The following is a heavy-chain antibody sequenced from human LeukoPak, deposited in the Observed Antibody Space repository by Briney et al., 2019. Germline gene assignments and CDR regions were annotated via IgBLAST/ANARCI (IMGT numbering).Heavy chain of an antibody. CDR2: ILGGGGT. J-gene: IGHJ3*01. Sequence: PGGSLRLSCAASGLIFHNYALVWIRRAPGKGPEWVSAILGGGGTFYADAVKGRFTISRDNSKNTLYLQMNSLRAEDTATYYCGQDPNGNYIGAFVFWGRGTMVTVSS. CDR3: GQDPNGNYIGAFVF. V-gene: IGHV3-23*01. CDR1: GLIFHNYA. D-gene: IGHD4-17*01.